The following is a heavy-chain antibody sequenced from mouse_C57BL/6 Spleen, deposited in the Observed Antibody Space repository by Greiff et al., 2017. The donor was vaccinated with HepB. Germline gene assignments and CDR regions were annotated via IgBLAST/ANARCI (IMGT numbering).Heavy chain of an antibody. J-gene: IGHJ4*01. CDR1: GYTFTDYN. D-gene: IGHD1-1*01. Sequence: EVKLQESGPELVKPGASVKIPCKASGYTFTDYNMDWVKQSHGKSLEWIGDINPNNGGTIYNQKFKGKATLTVDKSSSTAYMELRSLTSEDTAVYYCARRVNYGSSYDAMDYWGQGTSVTVSS. V-gene: IGHV1-18*01. CDR2: INPNNGGT. CDR3: ARRVNYGSSYDAMDY.